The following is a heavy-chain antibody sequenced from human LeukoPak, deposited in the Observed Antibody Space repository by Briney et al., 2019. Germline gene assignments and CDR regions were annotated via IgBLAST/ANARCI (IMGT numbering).Heavy chain of an antibody. D-gene: IGHD5-12*01. CDR2: IYFSENT. CDR1: GGSISSSSYY. CDR3: ASPRGYDREYYFDY. Sequence: SETLSLTCTVSGGSISSSSYYWGWIRQPPGKGLEWIGNIYFSENTYYNPSLKSRVTISVDTSKNQFSLKLSSVTAADTAVYYCASPRGYDREYYFDYWGQGTLVTVSS. J-gene: IGHJ4*02. V-gene: IGHV4-39*07.